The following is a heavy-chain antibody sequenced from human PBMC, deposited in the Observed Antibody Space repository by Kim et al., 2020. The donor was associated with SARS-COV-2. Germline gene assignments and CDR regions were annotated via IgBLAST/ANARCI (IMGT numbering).Heavy chain of an antibody. J-gene: IGHJ6*01. CDR2: INHSGST. V-gene: IGHV4-34*01. Sequence: SETLSLTCAVYGGSFSGYYWSWIRQPPGKGLEWIGEINHSGSTNYNPSLKSRVTISVDTSKNQFSLKLSSVTAADTAVYYCARGSRYYYGSGSYYAYYYYGMDVWGQGTTVTVSS. CDR3: ARGSRYYYGSGSYYAYYYYGMDV. D-gene: IGHD3-10*01. CDR1: GGSFSGYY.